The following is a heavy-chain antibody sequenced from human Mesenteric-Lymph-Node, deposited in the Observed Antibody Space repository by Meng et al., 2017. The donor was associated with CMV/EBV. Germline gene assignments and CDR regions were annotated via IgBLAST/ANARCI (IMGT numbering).Heavy chain of an antibody. Sequence: SVKVSCKASGGTFSSYAISWVRQAPGQGLEWMGGIIPILGTANYAQKFQGRVTITTDESTSTAYMELSSLRSEDTAVYYCASSNFLDIVVVPAARGNQNWFDPWGQGTLVTVSS. CDR2: IIPILGTA. V-gene: IGHV1-69*05. CDR3: ASSNFLDIVVVPAARGNQNWFDP. D-gene: IGHD2-2*01. J-gene: IGHJ5*02. CDR1: GGTFSSYA.